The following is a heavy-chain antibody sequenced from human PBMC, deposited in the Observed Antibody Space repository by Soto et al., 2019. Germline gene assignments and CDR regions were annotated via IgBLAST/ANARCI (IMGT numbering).Heavy chain of an antibody. D-gene: IGHD3-10*01. CDR1: GESFSDYF. CDR2: IDQTGRT. Sequence: QVQLQQWGAGLLKPSETLSLTCAVSGESFSDYFWSWIRQPPGEGLEWIGEIDQTGRTNYNPSLTSRVIMSVDTPKNQFSLNLSSVTAADTAMYYCARGVGSGRDYGLDVWGQGTTVTVS. J-gene: IGHJ6*02. CDR3: ARGVGSGRDYGLDV. V-gene: IGHV4-34*01.